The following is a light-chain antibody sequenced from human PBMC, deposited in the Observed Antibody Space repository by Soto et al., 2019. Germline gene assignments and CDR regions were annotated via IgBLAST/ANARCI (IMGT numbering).Light chain of an antibody. CDR2: GAS. Sequence: DIQMTQSPSSLSGSVGDRVTITCRASQSISTHLNWYQQKPGKAPNLLIYGASSLHVGVASRFSASGSGTDFTLTISNLQPEDFATYHCQQSYSTPRTFSQGTKLEIK. J-gene: IGKJ2*01. CDR1: QSISTH. CDR3: QQSYSTPRT. V-gene: IGKV1-39*01.